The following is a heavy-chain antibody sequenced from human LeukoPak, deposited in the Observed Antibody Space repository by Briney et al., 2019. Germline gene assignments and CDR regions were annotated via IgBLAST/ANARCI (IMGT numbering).Heavy chain of an antibody. CDR2: IYSGGST. CDR1: GFTVSSNY. D-gene: IGHD2-8*01. J-gene: IGHJ3*02. CDR3: ASGRLGYCTNGVCYDAFDI. Sequence: GGSLRLSCAASGFTVSSNYMSWVRQAPGKGLEWVSVIYSGGSTNYADSVKGRFTISRDNSKNTLYLQMNSLRAEDTAVYYCASGRLGYCTNGVCYDAFDIWGQGTMVTVTS. V-gene: IGHV3-53*01.